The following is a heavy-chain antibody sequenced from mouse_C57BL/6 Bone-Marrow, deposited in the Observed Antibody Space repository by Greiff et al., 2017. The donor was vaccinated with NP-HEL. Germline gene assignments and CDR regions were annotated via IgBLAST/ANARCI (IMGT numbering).Heavy chain of an antibody. CDR3: ARQATVAEVYAMDY. CDR2: IWSDGST. Sequence: VKLMESGPGLVAPSQSLSITCTVSGFSLTSYGVHWVRQPPGKGLEWLVVIWSDGSTTYNSALKSRLSISKDNSKSQVFLKMNSLQTDDTAMYYCARQATVAEVYAMDYWGQGTSVTVSS. CDR1: GFSLTSYG. J-gene: IGHJ4*01. D-gene: IGHD1-1*01. V-gene: IGHV2-6-1*01.